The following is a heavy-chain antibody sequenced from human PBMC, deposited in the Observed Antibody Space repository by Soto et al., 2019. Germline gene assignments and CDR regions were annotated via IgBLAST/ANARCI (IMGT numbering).Heavy chain of an antibody. Sequence: ASVKVSCKASVYTFTSYAMHWVRQAPGQRLEWMGWINAGNGNTKYSQKFQGRATITRDTSASTAYMELSSLRSEDTAVYYCARDWVYYDFWSGYSTYFDYWGQGTLVTVSS. D-gene: IGHD3-3*01. CDR2: INAGNGNT. CDR1: VYTFTSYA. V-gene: IGHV1-3*01. CDR3: ARDWVYYDFWSGYSTYFDY. J-gene: IGHJ4*02.